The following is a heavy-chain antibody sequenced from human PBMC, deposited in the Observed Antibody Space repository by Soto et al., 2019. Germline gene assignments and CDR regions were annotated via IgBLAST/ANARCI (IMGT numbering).Heavy chain of an antibody. CDR3: AHRPIVGAAI. D-gene: IGHD1-26*01. J-gene: IGHJ4*02. CDR1: GGSISNSNW. CDR2: IFHSGST. V-gene: IGHV4-4*02. Sequence: QVQLQESGPGLVKPSGTLSLTCAVFGGSISNSNWWTWVRQPPGKGLDWIGEIFHSGSTNYNSSLMGRVTISVDKANTQFSLKLSYVTAADTAVYYCAHRPIVGAAIWGQGTLVTVSS.